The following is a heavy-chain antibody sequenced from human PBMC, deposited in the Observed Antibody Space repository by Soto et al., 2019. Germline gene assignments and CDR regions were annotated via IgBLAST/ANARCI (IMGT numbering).Heavy chain of an antibody. CDR2: TNPSGGST. CDR3: VRNGVKVPTTNFYMDV. V-gene: IGHV1-46*03. D-gene: IGHD5-12*01. CDR1: GYTFTSYY. Sequence: VASVKVSCKASGYTFTSYYMHWVRQAPGQGLEWMAITNPSGGSTNYAQKFQGRVTMTRDTSTSTVYMELSSLRSEDTAVYYCVRNGVKVPTTNFYMDVWGIGTTVTVSS. J-gene: IGHJ6*03.